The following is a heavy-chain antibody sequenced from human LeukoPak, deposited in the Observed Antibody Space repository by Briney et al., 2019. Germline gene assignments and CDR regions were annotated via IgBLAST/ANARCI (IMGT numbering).Heavy chain of an antibody. CDR2: INPNSGGA. D-gene: IGHD6-19*01. CDR1: GYTFTGYY. Sequence: ASVKVSCKASGYTFTGYYMHWVRHAPGQGLEWMGWINPNSGGANYAQKFQGRVTMTRDTSISTAYMELSRLRSDDTAVYYCAREQQWLVPGNAVDPGDPSDYWGQGTLVTVSS. CDR3: AREQQWLVPGNAVDPGDPSDY. J-gene: IGHJ4*02. V-gene: IGHV1-2*02.